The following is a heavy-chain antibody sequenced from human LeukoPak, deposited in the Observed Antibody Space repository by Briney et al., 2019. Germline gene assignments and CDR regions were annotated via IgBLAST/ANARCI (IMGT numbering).Heavy chain of an antibody. CDR1: GFIFTNYF. V-gene: IGHV3-7*01. CDR3: AKEFNRGLPDY. J-gene: IGHJ4*02. Sequence: PGGSLRLSCAASGFIFTNYFMSWVRQAPGKGLEWVAGIKHDGSEKYYVDSVRGRFTISRDNSKNTVYLQMSSLRVEETAVYYCAKEFNRGLPDYWGQGTLVTVPS. D-gene: IGHD2-21*01. CDR2: IKHDGSEK.